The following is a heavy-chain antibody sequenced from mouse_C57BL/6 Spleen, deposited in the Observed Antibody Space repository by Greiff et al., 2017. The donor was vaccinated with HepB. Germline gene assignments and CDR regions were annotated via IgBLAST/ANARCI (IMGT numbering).Heavy chain of an antibody. CDR3: ARYGYYGSSYGYFDV. V-gene: IGHV1-43*01. CDR1: GYSFTGYY. D-gene: IGHD1-1*01. CDR2: INPSTGGT. J-gene: IGHJ1*03. Sequence: EVQLQQSGPELVKPGASVKISCKASGYSFTGYYMHWVKQSSEKSLEWIGEINPSTGGTSYNQKFKGKATLTVDKSSSTAYMQLKSLTSEDSAVYYGARYGYYGSSYGYFDVWGTGTTVTVSS.